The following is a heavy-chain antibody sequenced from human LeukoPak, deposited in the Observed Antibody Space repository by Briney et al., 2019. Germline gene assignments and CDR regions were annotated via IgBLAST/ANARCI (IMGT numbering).Heavy chain of an antibody. Sequence: PGGSLRLSCAASGFTFSVSDIYWVRRAPGKGLEWVGRIRSKANSYATAYGASVKGRFTISRDDSKNTAYLQMNSLQTEDTAVYYCTRRPTMSYCFDYWGQGTLVTVSS. D-gene: IGHD2-15*01. CDR3: TRRPTMSYCFDY. V-gene: IGHV3-73*01. CDR1: GFTFSVSD. CDR2: IRSKANSYAT. J-gene: IGHJ4*02.